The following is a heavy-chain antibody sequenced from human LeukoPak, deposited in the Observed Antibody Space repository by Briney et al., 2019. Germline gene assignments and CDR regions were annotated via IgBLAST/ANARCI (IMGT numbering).Heavy chain of an antibody. D-gene: IGHD1-1*01. J-gene: IGHJ4*02. CDR3: VRDTGNTNYFDY. CDR2: ISYDGRGN. CDR1: GFPFSDYA. Sequence: GGSLRLSCAASGFPFSDYAMHWVHQAPGKGLEWVAVISYDGRGNDYADSVKGRFTISRDNSQNTLYLQMHSLRTEDTALYFCVRDTGNTNYFDYWGQGTLVTVSS. V-gene: IGHV3-30*03.